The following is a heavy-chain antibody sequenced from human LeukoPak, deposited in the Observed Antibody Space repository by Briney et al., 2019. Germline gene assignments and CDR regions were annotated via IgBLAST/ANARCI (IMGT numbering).Heavy chain of an antibody. Sequence: PGGSLRLSCVPSGFSFSNYAMSWVRQAPGKGLEWVSSISGSGGSTHYADSVKGRFTISRDKTKNTLYMQMNSLRAEDTAVYYCAKSAYYDASGYYGEYYFDYWGQGTLVTVSS. J-gene: IGHJ4*02. D-gene: IGHD3-22*01. V-gene: IGHV3-23*01. CDR2: ISGSGGST. CDR1: GFSFSNYA. CDR3: AKSAYYDASGYYGEYYFDY.